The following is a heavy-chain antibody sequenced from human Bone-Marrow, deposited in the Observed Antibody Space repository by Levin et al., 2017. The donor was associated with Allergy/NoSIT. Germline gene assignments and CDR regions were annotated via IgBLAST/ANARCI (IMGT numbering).Heavy chain of an antibody. V-gene: IGHV1-46*01. Sequence: ASVKVSCKASGYTFTSYYMHWVRQAPGQGLEWMGIINPSGGSTSYAQKFQGRVTMTRDTSTSTVYMELSSLRSEDTAVYYCARERTGDYYDSSGPRYFDYWGQGTLVTVSS. J-gene: IGHJ4*02. D-gene: IGHD3-22*01. CDR3: ARERTGDYYDSSGPRYFDY. CDR2: INPSGGST. CDR1: GYTFTSYY.